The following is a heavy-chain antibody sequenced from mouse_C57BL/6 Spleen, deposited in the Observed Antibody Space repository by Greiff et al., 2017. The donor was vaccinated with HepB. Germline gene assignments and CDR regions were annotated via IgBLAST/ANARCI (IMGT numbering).Heavy chain of an antibody. V-gene: IGHV1-76*01. CDR2: IYPGSGNT. CDR3: ARDGGKGDAMDY. J-gene: IGHJ4*01. Sequence: QVQLKQSGAELVRPGASVKLSCKASGYTFTDYYINWVKQRPGQGLEWIARIYPGSGNTYYNEKFKGKATLTAEKSSSTAYMQLSSLTSEDSAVYFCARDGGKGDAMDYWGQGTSVTVSS. D-gene: IGHD2-1*01. CDR1: GYTFTDYY.